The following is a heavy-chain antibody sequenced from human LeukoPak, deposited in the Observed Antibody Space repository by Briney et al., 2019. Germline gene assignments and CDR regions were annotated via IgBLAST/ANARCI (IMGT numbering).Heavy chain of an antibody. CDR3: ARSGYDEEVEDYSGYFDY. CDR2: ISAYNGNT. V-gene: IGHV1-18*01. D-gene: IGHD5-12*01. Sequence: ASVKVSCKASGYTFTSYGISWVRQAPGQGLEWMGWISAYNGNTNYAQKLQGRVTMTTDTSTSTAYMELRSLRSEDTAVYYCARSGYDEEVEDYSGYFDYWGQGTLVTVSS. CDR1: GYTFTSYG. J-gene: IGHJ4*02.